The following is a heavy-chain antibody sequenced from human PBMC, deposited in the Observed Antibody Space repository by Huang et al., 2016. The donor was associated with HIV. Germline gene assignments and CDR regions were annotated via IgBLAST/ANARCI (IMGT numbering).Heavy chain of an antibody. D-gene: IGHD2-15*01. J-gene: IGHJ3*02. CDR2: IKIDGRTT. CDR3: ARAGGFEI. Sequence: EEHLVVSGGGLVQPGGSLRLSCEASGFKFSNYWMQWVRHAPGKGLMWVSRIKIDGRTTDYADSVKGRFTISRDNAKNTLYLQMSSLTAEDTAIYYCARAGGFEIWGQGTVVTVSS. CDR1: GFKFSNYW. V-gene: IGHV3-74*01.